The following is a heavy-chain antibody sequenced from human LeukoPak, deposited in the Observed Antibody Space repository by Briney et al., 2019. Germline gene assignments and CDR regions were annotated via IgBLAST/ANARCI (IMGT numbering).Heavy chain of an antibody. Sequence: GRPLRLSCAASGFTFSSYGMHRVRQAPGKGLERVAVISYDGSNKYYADSVKGRVTISKDNSKNTLYLQMNSVRGQDTAVYYCAKFTYISTAVPDYWGGGTLVSVS. J-gene: IGHJ4*02. CDR3: AKFTYISTAVPDY. D-gene: IGHD3-16*01. CDR2: ISYDGSNK. CDR1: GFTFSSYG. V-gene: IGHV3-30*18.